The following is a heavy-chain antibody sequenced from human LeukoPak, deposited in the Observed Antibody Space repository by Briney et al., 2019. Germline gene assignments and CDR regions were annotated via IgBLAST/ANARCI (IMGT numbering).Heavy chain of an antibody. V-gene: IGHV3-21*01. CDR1: GFTLSSYS. J-gene: IGHJ4*02. Sequence: PGVSLRLSCAASGFTLSSYSMNWVRQARGKGLEWVSVISGTSSYIYYADSVKGRFTISRDNAKNSLYLQMNSLRAEDTAAYYCARGPYSSSWSEFDYWGQGTLVTVSS. CDR3: ARGPYSSSWSEFDY. D-gene: IGHD6-13*01. CDR2: ISGTSSYI.